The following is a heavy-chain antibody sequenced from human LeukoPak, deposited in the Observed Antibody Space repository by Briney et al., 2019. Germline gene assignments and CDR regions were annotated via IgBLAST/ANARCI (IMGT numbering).Heavy chain of an antibody. CDR3: ARGFKNIVVVTAIDYYFDY. Sequence: GSLRLSCAASGFTFSSYAMSWVRQAPGKGLEWVSAISGSGGSTYYADSVKGRFTISRDNSKNTLYLQMNSLRAEDTAVYYCARGFKNIVVVTAIDYYFDYWGQGTLVTVSS. CDR2: ISGSGGST. V-gene: IGHV3-23*01. CDR1: GFTFSSYA. J-gene: IGHJ4*02. D-gene: IGHD2-21*02.